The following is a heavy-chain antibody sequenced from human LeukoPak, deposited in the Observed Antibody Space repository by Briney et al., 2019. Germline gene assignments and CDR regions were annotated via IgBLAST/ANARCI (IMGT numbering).Heavy chain of an antibody. D-gene: IGHD4-17*01. CDR2: ISSDGSST. CDR3: ARDYGEGGYYFDY. J-gene: IGHJ4*02. Sequence: PWGSLRLSCAASGFTFSTYWMHWVRQAPGKGLVWLSRISSDGSSTNYADSVKGRFTISRDNAKNTLYLQMNSLRAEDTAVYYCARDYGEGGYYFDYWGQGTLVTVSS. CDR1: GFTFSTYW. V-gene: IGHV3-74*01.